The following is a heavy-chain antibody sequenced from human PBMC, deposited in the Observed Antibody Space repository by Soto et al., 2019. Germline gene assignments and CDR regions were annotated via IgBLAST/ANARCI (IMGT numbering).Heavy chain of an antibody. CDR2: ISSRSTNI. CDR1: GFTFSGYS. D-gene: IGHD6-19*01. Sequence: GGSLRLSCVGSGFTFSGYSMAWFRQAPGRGLEWVASISSRSTNIDYADSVKGRFTISRDNAKNLVSLQMSSLRGEDTALYYCAKFTEPGYSSIWYYFEYWGQGTPVTVSS. V-gene: IGHV3-21*06. CDR3: AKFTEPGYSSIWYYFEY. J-gene: IGHJ4*02.